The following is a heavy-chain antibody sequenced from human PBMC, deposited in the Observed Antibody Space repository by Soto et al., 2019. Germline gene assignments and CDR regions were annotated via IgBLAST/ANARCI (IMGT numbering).Heavy chain of an antibody. CDR3: ARISSGFGELFDY. Sequence: QITLKESGPTLVKPTQTLTLTCFFSGFSLSSSGVGVGWIRQPPGKALEWLALIYWDDDKHYSPSLKTRLTITKDTSKNQVVLTLTNVDPVDTGTYYCARISSGFGELFDYWGQGSLVTVSS. D-gene: IGHD3-10*01. CDR1: GFSLSSSGVG. J-gene: IGHJ4*02. CDR2: IYWDDDK. V-gene: IGHV2-5*02.